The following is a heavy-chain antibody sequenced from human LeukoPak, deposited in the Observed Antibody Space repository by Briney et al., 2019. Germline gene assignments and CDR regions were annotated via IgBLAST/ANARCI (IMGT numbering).Heavy chain of an antibody. V-gene: IGHV4-59*01. CDR3: ARGGSTSYREFLYNWFDP. J-gene: IGHJ5*02. CDR1: GGSISSYY. Sequence: SETLSLTCTVSGGSISSYYWSWIRQPPGKGLEWIGYIYHSGSTNYNPSLKSRVTISIDTSKNQFSLKLSSVTAADTAVYYCARGGSTSYREFLYNWFDPWGQGTLVTVSS. CDR2: IYHSGST. D-gene: IGHD3-10*01.